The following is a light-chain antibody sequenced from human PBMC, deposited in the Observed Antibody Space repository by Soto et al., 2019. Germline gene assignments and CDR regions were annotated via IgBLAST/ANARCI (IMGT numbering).Light chain of an antibody. CDR3: QHYDSLPIT. CDR1: QSISSY. J-gene: IGKJ5*01. CDR2: DTS. Sequence: ESVLTQSPATLSLSPGERATLSCRASQSISSYFAWYQQKPGQAPRLLIYDTSTRATGIPARFSGSGSGTDFTLTISRLEPEDFAVFYCQHYDSLPITFGQGTRLEIK. V-gene: IGKV3-11*01.